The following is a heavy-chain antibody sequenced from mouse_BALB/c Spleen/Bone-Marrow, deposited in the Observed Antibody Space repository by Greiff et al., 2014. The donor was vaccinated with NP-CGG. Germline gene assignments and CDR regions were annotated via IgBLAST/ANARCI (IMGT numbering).Heavy chain of an antibody. J-gene: IGHJ4*01. V-gene: IGHV4-2*02. Sequence: VQLQQPGGGLVQPGGSLNLSCAASGFDFSRYWMSWARQAPGKGQEWIGEINPGSSTINYTPSLKDKFIISRDNAKNTLYLQMSKVRSEDTALYYCARNDYDEGFAMDYWGQGTSVTVSS. D-gene: IGHD2-4*01. CDR1: GFDFSRYW. CDR3: ARNDYDEGFAMDY. CDR2: INPGSSTI.